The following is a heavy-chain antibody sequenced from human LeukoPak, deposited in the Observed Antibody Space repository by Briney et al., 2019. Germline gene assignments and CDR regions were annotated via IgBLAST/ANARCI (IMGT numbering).Heavy chain of an antibody. CDR1: GFTFSSYS. CDR2: ISSSSSYI. Sequence: GGSLRLPCAASGFTFSSYSMNWVRQAPGKGLEWVSSISSSSSYIYYADSVKGRFTISRDNAKNSLYLQMNSLRAEDTAVYYCARDRPGSGSPYGYWGQGTLVTVSS. D-gene: IGHD3-10*01. CDR3: ARDRPGSGSPYGY. J-gene: IGHJ4*02. V-gene: IGHV3-21*01.